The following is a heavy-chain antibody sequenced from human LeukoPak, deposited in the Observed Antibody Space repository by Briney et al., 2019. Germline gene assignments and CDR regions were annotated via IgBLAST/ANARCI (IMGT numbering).Heavy chain of an antibody. V-gene: IGHV3-7*01. CDR1: GFTLSTYW. D-gene: IGHD4-23*01. CDR3: ARATRSSNSGD. Sequence: GGSLRLSCAASGFTLSTYWMNWVRQAPGKGLEWVANIRQDESQNYYVDSVKGRFTISRDNAKNSLYLQMNSLRAEDTAVYYCARATRSSNSGDWGQGTLVIVSS. J-gene: IGHJ4*02. CDR2: IRQDESQN.